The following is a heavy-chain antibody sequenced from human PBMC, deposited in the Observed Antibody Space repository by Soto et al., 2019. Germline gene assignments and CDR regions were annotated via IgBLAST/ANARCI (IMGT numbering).Heavy chain of an antibody. Sequence: PSETLSLTCTVSGGSISSGGYYWSWIRQHPGKGLEWIGYIYYSGSTYYNPSLKSRVTISVDTSKNQFSLKLSSVTAADTAVYYCARGESLPEYYFDYWGQGTLVTVSS. CDR2: IYYSGST. CDR3: ARGESLPEYYFDY. CDR1: GGSISSGGYY. J-gene: IGHJ4*02. V-gene: IGHV4-31*03.